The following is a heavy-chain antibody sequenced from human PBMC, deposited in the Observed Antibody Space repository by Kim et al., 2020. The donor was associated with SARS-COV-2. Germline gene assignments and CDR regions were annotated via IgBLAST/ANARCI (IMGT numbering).Heavy chain of an antibody. V-gene: IGHV4-34*01. Sequence: SETLSLTCAVYGGSFSGYYWSGIRQPPGKGLEWIGEINHSGSTNYNPSLKSRVTISVDTSKNQFSLKLSSVTAADTAVYYCARGRGGTTVVTLGLGYYYYGMDVWGQGTTVTVSS. D-gene: IGHD4-17*01. J-gene: IGHJ6*02. CDR2: INHSGST. CDR3: ARGRGGTTVVTLGLGYYYYGMDV. CDR1: GGSFSGYY.